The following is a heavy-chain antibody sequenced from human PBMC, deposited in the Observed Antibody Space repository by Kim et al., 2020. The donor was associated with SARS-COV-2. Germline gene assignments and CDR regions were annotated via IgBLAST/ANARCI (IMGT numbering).Heavy chain of an antibody. J-gene: IGHJ5*02. CDR3: ARGRYSSSWYGLNNWFDP. CDR1: GGSFSGYY. CDR2: INHSGST. V-gene: IGHV4-34*01. Sequence: SETLSLTCAVYGGSFSGYYWSWIRQPPGKGLEWIGEINHSGSTNYNPSLKSRVTISVDTSKNQFSLKLSSVTAADTAVYYCARGRYSSSWYGLNNWFDP. D-gene: IGHD6-13*01.